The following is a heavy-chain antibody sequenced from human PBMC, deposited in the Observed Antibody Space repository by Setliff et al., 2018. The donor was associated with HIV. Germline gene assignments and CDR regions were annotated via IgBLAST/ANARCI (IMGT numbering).Heavy chain of an antibody. Sequence: GGSLRLSCAAPGFSISDFWMSWVRQAPGKGLEWVANIKEDGSEQYYMDSVKGRFTISRDNAKNSLYLQMNSLRDEDTAVYYCARDQSGPDPGIPDYFYGMDVWGQGTTVTVSS. CDR2: IKEDGSEQ. CDR3: ARDQSGPDPGIPDYFYGMDV. D-gene: IGHD1-20*01. CDR1: GFSISDFW. J-gene: IGHJ6*02. V-gene: IGHV3-7*01.